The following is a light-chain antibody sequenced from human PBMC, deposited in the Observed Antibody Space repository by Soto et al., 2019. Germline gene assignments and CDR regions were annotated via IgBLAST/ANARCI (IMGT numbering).Light chain of an antibody. CDR3: TSWTTSTTMI. Sequence: QSALTQPASVSGSPGQSITISCTGTSSDIGAYNYVSWYQQHPGKAPKLMIYDVNIRPSGVSNRFSGSKSGNTASLTISGLQAEDEADYYCTSWTTSTTMIFGGGTQLTRPR. CDR2: DVN. V-gene: IGLV2-14*03. CDR1: SSDIGAYNY. J-gene: IGLJ7*01.